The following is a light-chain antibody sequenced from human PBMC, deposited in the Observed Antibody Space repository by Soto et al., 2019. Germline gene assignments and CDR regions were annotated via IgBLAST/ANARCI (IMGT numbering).Light chain of an antibody. CDR2: TAS. V-gene: IGKV1-5*01. Sequence: DIQMTQSPSSLSASVVDRVTITCRASQSISSYLDWYQQKPGKAPTLLIYTASILQSGVPSRFSGSGSGTEFTLTISSLQPEDFATYYCQQYNSYPLTFGEGTKVDIK. CDR1: QSISSY. CDR3: QQYNSYPLT. J-gene: IGKJ4*02.